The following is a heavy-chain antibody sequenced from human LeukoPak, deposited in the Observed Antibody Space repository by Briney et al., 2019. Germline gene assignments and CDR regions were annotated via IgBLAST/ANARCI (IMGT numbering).Heavy chain of an antibody. D-gene: IGHD6-13*01. Sequence: PSETLSLTCTVSGYSISSGYYWGWIRQPPGKGLEWIGSIYHSGSTYYNPSLKSRVTISVDTSKNQFSLKLSSVTAADTAVYYCARLLAAAGSLAFDYWGQGTLVTVSS. V-gene: IGHV4-38-2*02. CDR3: ARLLAAAGSLAFDY. CDR1: GYSISSGYY. J-gene: IGHJ4*02. CDR2: IYHSGST.